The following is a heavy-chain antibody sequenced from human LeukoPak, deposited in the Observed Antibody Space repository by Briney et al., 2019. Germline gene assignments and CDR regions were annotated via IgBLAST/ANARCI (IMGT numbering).Heavy chain of an antibody. Sequence: PGRSLRLSCAASGFTFSSYAVHWVRQAPGKGLEWVAFISYDGNVKYYAASVKGRFTLSSDNSKNTLYLQMNSLRAEDTAMYYCTRDLSTHYSIDYWGQGALVTVSS. J-gene: IGHJ4*02. CDR2: ISYDGNVK. D-gene: IGHD6-13*01. CDR3: TRDLSTHYSIDY. CDR1: GFTFSSYA. V-gene: IGHV3-30*04.